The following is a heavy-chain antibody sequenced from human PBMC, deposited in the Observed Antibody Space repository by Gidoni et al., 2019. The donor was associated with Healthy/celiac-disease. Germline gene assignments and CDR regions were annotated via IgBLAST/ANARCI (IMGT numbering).Heavy chain of an antibody. D-gene: IGHD4-17*01. V-gene: IGHV3-74*01. Sequence: EVQLVESGGGLVQPGGSLRLSCAASGFPFSSYWMHWVRQAPGKGLGGVSRIKSDGSSTSYADSVKGRFTISRDNAKNTLYLQMNSLRAEDTAVYYCASDSYYGDSRPKWGQGTLVTVSS. J-gene: IGHJ4*02. CDR2: IKSDGSST. CDR1: GFPFSSYW. CDR3: ASDSYYGDSRPK.